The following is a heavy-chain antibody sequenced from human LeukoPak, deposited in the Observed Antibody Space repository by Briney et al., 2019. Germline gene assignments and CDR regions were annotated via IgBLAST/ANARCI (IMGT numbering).Heavy chain of an antibody. J-gene: IGHJ4*02. V-gene: IGHV3-23*01. Sequence: GGSLRLSCAASGFTLSSYAMSWVRQAPGKGLEWVPAISGSGGSTYYADSVKGRFTISRDNSKNTLYLQMNSLRAEDTAVYYCAKDLGYSYGFFDYWGQGTLVTVSS. CDR3: AKDLGYSYGFFDY. D-gene: IGHD5-18*01. CDR2: ISGSGGST. CDR1: GFTLSSYA.